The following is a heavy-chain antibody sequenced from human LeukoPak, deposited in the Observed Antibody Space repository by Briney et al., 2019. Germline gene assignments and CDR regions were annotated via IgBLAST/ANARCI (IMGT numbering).Heavy chain of an antibody. CDR3: AKDWNAAWYHDY. V-gene: IGHV3-66*01. J-gene: IGHJ4*02. Sequence: GGSPRLSCAASGFTVSSNYMSWVRQAPGKGLEWVSLILGSGDTRYADSVKGRLTISRDNFKNTVYLQMNSLRADDTAMYYCAKDWNAAWYHDYWGQGTLVTVSS. D-gene: IGHD1-1*01. CDR1: GFTVSSNY. CDR2: ILGSGDT.